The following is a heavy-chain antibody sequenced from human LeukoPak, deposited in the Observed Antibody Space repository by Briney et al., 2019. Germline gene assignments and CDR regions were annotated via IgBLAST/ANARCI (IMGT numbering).Heavy chain of an antibody. CDR1: GFTFSSYS. CDR2: ISSSSSYI. Sequence: GGSLRLSCAASGFTFSSYSMNWVRQAPGKGLEWVSSISSSSSYIYYADSVKGRFTISRDNAKNSLYLQMNSLRAEDTAVYYCAIPGYDILTSYYTPDYWGQGTLVTVSS. D-gene: IGHD3-9*01. J-gene: IGHJ4*02. CDR3: AIPGYDILTSYYTPDY. V-gene: IGHV3-21*01.